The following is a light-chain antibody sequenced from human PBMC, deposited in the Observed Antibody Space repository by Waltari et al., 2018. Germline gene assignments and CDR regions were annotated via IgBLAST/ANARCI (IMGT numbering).Light chain of an antibody. CDR3: QQTYGSPPT. V-gene: IGKV1-39*01. J-gene: IGKJ3*01. Sequence: DIQMTQSPSSLSASVGDRVTITCRASQSISTYLHWYQPKPGKAPKLLVYASSNFQTGVSSRFSGSGSGTDFTLTISSLEPEDFATYYCQQTYGSPPTFGPGTKVDI. CDR1: QSISTY. CDR2: ASS.